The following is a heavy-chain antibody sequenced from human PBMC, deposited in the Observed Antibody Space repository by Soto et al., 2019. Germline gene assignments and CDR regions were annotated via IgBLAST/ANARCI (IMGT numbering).Heavy chain of an antibody. CDR1: GGTFSSYS. J-gene: IGHJ6*02. Sequence: QVQLVQSGAEVKTPGSSVKVSCKASGGTFSSYSINWVRQAPGQGLEWRGRLIPMFGTTDYAQRFQGRVTFTAGESSSTASMEVTSLTSEDTAVYYCARAVVLTFTRFYDMDVWGQGTTVTVSS. V-gene: IGHV1-69*18. CDR3: ARAVVLTFTRFYDMDV. D-gene: IGHD3-9*01. CDR2: LIPMFGTT.